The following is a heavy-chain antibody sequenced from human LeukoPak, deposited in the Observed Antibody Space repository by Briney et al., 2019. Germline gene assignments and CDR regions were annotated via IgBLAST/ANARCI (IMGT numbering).Heavy chain of an antibody. CDR2: INPNSGGT. D-gene: IGHD4-17*01. Sequence: GASVKVSCKASGYTFTGYYMHWVRQAPGQGLEWMGWINPNSGGTNYAQKFQGRVTITTDESTSTAYMELSSLRSEDTAVYYCARIRTPMTTVTDDAFDIWGQGTMVTVSS. CDR1: GYTFTGYY. J-gene: IGHJ3*02. CDR3: ARIRTPMTTVTDDAFDI. V-gene: IGHV1-2*02.